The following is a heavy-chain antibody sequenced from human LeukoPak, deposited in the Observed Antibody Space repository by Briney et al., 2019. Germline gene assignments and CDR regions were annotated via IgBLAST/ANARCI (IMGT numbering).Heavy chain of an antibody. CDR3: ARDSETYYDFWSGYYGSFVY. D-gene: IGHD3-3*01. J-gene: IGHJ4*02. CDR2: ISSSSSTI. CDR1: GFTFSSYS. Sequence: PGGSLRLSCAASGFTFSSYSMNWVRQAPGKGLEWVSYISSSSSTIYYADSVRGRFTISRDNAKNSLYLQMNSLRAEDTAVYYCARDSETYYDFWSGYYGSFVYWGQGTLVTVSS. V-gene: IGHV3-48*01.